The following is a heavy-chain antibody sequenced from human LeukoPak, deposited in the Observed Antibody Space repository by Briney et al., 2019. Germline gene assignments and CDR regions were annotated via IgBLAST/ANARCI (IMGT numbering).Heavy chain of an antibody. V-gene: IGHV1-2*02. D-gene: IGHD3-9*01. CDR1: GYTFTSYG. CDR3: ARAPPPPWYYDILTGYSATLYNWFDP. J-gene: IGHJ5*02. Sequence: ASVKVSCKASGYTFTSYGISWVRQAPGQGLEWMGWINPNSGGTNYAQKFQGRVTMTRDTSISTAYMELSRLRSDDTAVYYCARAPPPPWYYDILTGYSATLYNWFDPWGQGTLVTVSS. CDR2: INPNSGGT.